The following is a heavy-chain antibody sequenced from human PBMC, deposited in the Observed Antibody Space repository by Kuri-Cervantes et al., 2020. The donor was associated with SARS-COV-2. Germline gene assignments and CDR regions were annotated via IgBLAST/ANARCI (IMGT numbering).Heavy chain of an antibody. CDR2: ISSSSSSYI. J-gene: IGHJ5*02. D-gene: IGHD3-3*01. V-gene: IGHV3-21*01. Sequence: GESLKISCAASGFTFSSYSMNWVRQAPGKGLEWVSSISSSSSSYIYYADSVKGRFTISRDNAKNSLYLQMNSLRAEDTAVYYCARGGSTDYDFWSGYYRGWNWFDPWGQGTLVTVSS. CDR1: GFTFSSYS. CDR3: ARGGSTDYDFWSGYYRGWNWFDP.